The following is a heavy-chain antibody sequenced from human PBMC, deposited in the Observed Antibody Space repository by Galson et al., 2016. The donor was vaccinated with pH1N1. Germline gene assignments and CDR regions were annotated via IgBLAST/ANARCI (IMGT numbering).Heavy chain of an antibody. D-gene: IGHD1-1*01. CDR2: INSDGSST. J-gene: IGHJ4*02. CDR1: GFSFSSYW. V-gene: IGHV3-74*01. Sequence: SLRLSCAASGFSFSSYWMHWVRQVPGKGLVWVSRINSDGSSTSYADSVKGRFTISRDNAKNTLYLQMDSLRAEDTAVYFCARARLFTTGDPTGYFDYWGQGTLSPSPQ. CDR3: ARARLFTTGDPTGYFDY.